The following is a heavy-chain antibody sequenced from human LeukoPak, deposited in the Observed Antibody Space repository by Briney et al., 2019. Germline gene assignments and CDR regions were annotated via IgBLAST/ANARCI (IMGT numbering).Heavy chain of an antibody. D-gene: IGHD4-11*01. CDR2: INPSGGST. Sequence: ASVKVSCKTSGYTFTSYYMHWVRQAPGQGLEWMGIINPSGGSTSYAQKFQGRVTMTRDTSTSTVYMELSSLRSEDTAVYYCARDTVTTEEVVPWGQGTLVTVSS. V-gene: IGHV1-46*01. J-gene: IGHJ5*02. CDR1: GYTFTSYY. CDR3: ARDTVTTEEVVP.